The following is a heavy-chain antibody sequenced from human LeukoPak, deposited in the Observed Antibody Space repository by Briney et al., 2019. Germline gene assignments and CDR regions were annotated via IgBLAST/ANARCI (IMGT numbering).Heavy chain of an antibody. CDR1: GFTFSNAW. V-gene: IGHV3-23*01. D-gene: IGHD3-22*01. CDR2: ISASGGST. J-gene: IGHJ1*01. CDR3: AIPYDSSAYFRAEYFQH. Sequence: AGGSLRLSCAASGFTFSNAWMTWVRQAPGKGLEWVSGISASGGSTYYADSVKGRFTISRDNSKNTLYLQMKSLRADDTAVYYCAIPYDSSAYFRAEYFQHWGQGTLVTVSS.